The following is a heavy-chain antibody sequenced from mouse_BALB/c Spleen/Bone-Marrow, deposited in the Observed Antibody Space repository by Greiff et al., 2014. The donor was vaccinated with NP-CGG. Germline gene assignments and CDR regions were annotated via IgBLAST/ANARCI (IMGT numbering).Heavy chain of an antibody. CDR3: ARGQAY. Sequence: QVQLQQSGAELARPGASVKMSCKASGYTFTSCTMHWVKQRPGQGLEWIGYINPSSGYTNYNQKFKDKATLTADKSSSTAYMQLSSLTSEDSAVYYCARGQAYWGQGTLVTVSA. CDR1: GYTFTSCT. V-gene: IGHV1-4*01. CDR2: INPSSGYT. D-gene: IGHD6-1*01. J-gene: IGHJ3*01.